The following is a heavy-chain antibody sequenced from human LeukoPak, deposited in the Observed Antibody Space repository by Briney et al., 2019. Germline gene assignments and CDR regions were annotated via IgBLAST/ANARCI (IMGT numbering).Heavy chain of an antibody. CDR3: ARYCSSTNCYKGGFDP. V-gene: IGHV4-31*03. CDR2: VYYSGST. J-gene: IGHJ5*02. D-gene: IGHD2-2*02. CDR1: GGSISSGGYY. Sequence: SETLSLTCTVSGGSISSGGYYWGWIRQHPGKGLEWIGYVYYSGSTYSNPSLKSRVTISVDTSKNQFSLNLSSVTAADTAVYYCARYCSSTNCYKGGFDPWGQGTLVTVSS.